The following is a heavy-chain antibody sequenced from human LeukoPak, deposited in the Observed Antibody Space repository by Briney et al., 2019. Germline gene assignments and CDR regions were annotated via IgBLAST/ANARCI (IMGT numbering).Heavy chain of an antibody. D-gene: IGHD3-10*01. V-gene: IGHV3-7*01. CDR3: VRDWGYYGDY. CDR1: GFTFSSYW. CDR2: IKQDGSER. Sequence: GGSLRLSCAASGFTFSSYWMTWVRQAPGKGLQWVANIKQDGSERYYVDSVKGRFTISRDNAKNSLYLQMNSLRAEDTAVYYCVRDWGYYGDYWGQGTLVTVSS. J-gene: IGHJ4*02.